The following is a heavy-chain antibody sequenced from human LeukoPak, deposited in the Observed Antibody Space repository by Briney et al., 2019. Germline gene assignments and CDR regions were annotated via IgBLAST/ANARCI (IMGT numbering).Heavy chain of an antibody. V-gene: IGHV1-2*02. Sequence: ASVTVSCKASGYTFTGYDMYWVRQAPGQGLEWMGWINPNSGGTNYAQKFQGRVTMTRDTSISTAYMELSRLRSDDTAVYYCATFEYTSSSLNYWGQGTLVTVSS. D-gene: IGHD6-6*01. J-gene: IGHJ4*02. CDR2: INPNSGGT. CDR3: ATFEYTSSSLNY. CDR1: GYTFTGYD.